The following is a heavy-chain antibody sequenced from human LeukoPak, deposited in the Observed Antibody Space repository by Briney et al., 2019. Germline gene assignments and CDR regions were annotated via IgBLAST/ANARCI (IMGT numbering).Heavy chain of an antibody. J-gene: IGHJ2*01. V-gene: IGHV3-23*01. CDR2: ISSSGGGT. D-gene: IGHD4-17*01. Sequence: GGSLRLSCAASGFTFSSYAMTWVRQAAGKGLEWVSAISSSGGGTYYADSVKGRFTVPRDNSNNAVFLQMNSLSAEDTAVYYCARGPTSVTTTWNFDLWGRGTLVTVSS. CDR1: GFTFSSYA. CDR3: ARGPTSVTTTWNFDL.